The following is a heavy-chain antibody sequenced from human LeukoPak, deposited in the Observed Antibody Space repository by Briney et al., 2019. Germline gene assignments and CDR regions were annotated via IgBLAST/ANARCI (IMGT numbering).Heavy chain of an antibody. Sequence: PSETLSLTCTVSGGSISSYYWSWIRQPPGKGLEWIGYIYYSGSTNYNPSLKSRVTISVDTSKNQFSLKLSSVTAADTAVYYCARGGYSSGRTAVGWFDPWGQGTLVTVSS. J-gene: IGHJ5*02. CDR3: ARGGYSSGRTAVGWFDP. CDR1: GGSISSYY. CDR2: IYYSGST. D-gene: IGHD6-19*01. V-gene: IGHV4-59*01.